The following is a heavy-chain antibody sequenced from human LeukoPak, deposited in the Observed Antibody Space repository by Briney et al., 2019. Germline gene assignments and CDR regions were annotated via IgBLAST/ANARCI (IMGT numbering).Heavy chain of an antibody. CDR1: GYTFTGYY. J-gene: IGHJ4*02. CDR3: ARDEYYYDSSGYFNDY. D-gene: IGHD3-22*01. CDR2: INPNSGGT. V-gene: IGHV1-2*02. Sequence: ASVKVSCKASGYTFTGYYMHWVRQAPGQGLEWMGWINPNSGGTNYAQKFQGRVTMTRDTSISTAYMELSRLRSDDTAVYYCARDEYYYDSSGYFNDYWGQGTLVTVCS.